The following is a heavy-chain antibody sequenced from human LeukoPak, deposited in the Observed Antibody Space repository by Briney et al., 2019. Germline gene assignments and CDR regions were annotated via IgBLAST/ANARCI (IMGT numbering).Heavy chain of an antibody. J-gene: IGHJ4*02. CDR3: AKGEDHGSGTVHFAS. Sequence: SETLSLTCAVSGGSISSSNWWSWVRQPPGKGLEWIGEIYHGRSTNYNPSLKSRVAMSVDRSRNQFSLQLSSVTAADTAVYYCAKGEDHGSGTVHFASWGQGTLVTVSS. CDR2: IYHGRST. V-gene: IGHV4-4*02. D-gene: IGHD3-10*01. CDR1: GGSISSSNW.